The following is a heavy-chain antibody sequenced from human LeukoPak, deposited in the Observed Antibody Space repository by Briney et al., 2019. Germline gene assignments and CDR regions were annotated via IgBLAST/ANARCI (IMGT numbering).Heavy chain of an antibody. J-gene: IGHJ5*02. CDR3: ARAVQYGSGSYYNQKLVRPIDP. D-gene: IGHD3-10*01. Sequence: SETLSLTCTVSGGSISSSSYYWGWIRQPPGKGLEWIGSIYYSGSTYYNPSLKSRVTISVDTSKNQFSLKLSSVTAADTAVYYCARAVQYGSGSYYNQKLVRPIDPWGQGTLVTVSS. CDR2: IYYSGST. CDR1: GGSISSSSYY. V-gene: IGHV4-39*07.